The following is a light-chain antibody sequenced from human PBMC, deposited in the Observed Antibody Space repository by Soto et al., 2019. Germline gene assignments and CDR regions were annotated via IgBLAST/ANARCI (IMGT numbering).Light chain of an antibody. J-gene: IGLJ2*01. CDR2: DVS. Sequence: QSALTQPASVSGSPGQSITISCTGTSSDVGGYNYVSWYQQHPGKAPKLMIYDVSNRPSGVSNRFYGSKSGNTASLTISGLQAEDAADYYCSSYTSSSTLVFGGGTKLTVL. CDR3: SSYTSSSTLV. CDR1: SSDVGGYNY. V-gene: IGLV2-14*01.